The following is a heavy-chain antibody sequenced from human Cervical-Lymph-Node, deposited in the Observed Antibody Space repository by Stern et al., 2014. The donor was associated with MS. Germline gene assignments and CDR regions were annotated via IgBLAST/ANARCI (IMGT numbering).Heavy chain of an antibody. CDR3: ATSGWFDY. CDR1: GFTFPEAW. Sequence: EVQLLESGGGLVKPGGSLRLSCVASGFTFPEAWMSWVRQAPGKGLEWVGRIKSNTDGGTTDYAAPVKGRFTISRDDSKNMLYLQMDSLRTDDTAVYYCATSGWFDYWGQGTLVTVSS. V-gene: IGHV3-15*01. CDR2: IKSNTDGGTT. D-gene: IGHD6-19*01. J-gene: IGHJ4*02.